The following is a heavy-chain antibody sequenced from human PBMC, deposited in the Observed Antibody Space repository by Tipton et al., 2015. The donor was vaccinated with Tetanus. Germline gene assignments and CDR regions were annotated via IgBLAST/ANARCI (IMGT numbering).Heavy chain of an antibody. CDR2: ISSSGSTI. CDR1: GFTFSDYY. V-gene: IGHV3-11*01. CDR3: ARHLNQIVATIRSYYFDY. D-gene: IGHD5-12*01. J-gene: IGHJ4*02. Sequence: SLRLSCAASGFTFSDYYMSWIRQAPGKGLGWVSYISSSGSTIYYADSVKGRFTISRDNAKNSLYLQMNSLRAEDTAAYYCARHLNQIVATIRSYYFDYWGQGTLVTVSS.